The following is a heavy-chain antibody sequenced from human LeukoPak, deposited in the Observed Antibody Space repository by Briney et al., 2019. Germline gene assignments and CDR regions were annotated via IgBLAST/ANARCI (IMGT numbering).Heavy chain of an antibody. J-gene: IGHJ5*02. CDR1: GGSISSYY. CDR3: ARHYSSSWYPSEMNWFDP. D-gene: IGHD6-13*01. Sequence: SETLSLTCTVSGGSISSYYWSWIRQPPGKGLEWIGYIYYSGSTNYNPSLKSRVTISVDTSENQFSLKLSSVTAADTAVYYCARHYSSSWYPSEMNWFDPWGQGTLVTVSS. CDR2: IYYSGST. V-gene: IGHV4-59*08.